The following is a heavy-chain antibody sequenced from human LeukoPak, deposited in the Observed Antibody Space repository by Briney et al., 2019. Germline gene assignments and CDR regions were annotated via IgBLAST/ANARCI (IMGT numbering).Heavy chain of an antibody. CDR3: ARGDCGGDCYSFAY. D-gene: IGHD2-21*02. J-gene: IGHJ4*02. CDR1: GDSISSSYW. V-gene: IGHV4-4*02. Sequence: SETLSLTCAVSGDSISSSYWWTWVRQPPGKGLEWIGEVYHSGSTYYNPSLQSRVTISVDRSKNQFSLKLSSVTAADTAVYYCARGDCGGDCYSFAYWGQGTLVTVSS. CDR2: VYHSGST.